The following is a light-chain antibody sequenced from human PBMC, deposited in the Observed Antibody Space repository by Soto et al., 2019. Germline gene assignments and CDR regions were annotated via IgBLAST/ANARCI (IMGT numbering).Light chain of an antibody. V-gene: IGLV1-44*01. CDR1: RSNIGSNT. Sequence: QSVLTQPPSESGTPGQRVTISCSGSRSNIGSNTVNWYQQLPGTAPKLLIYNNNQRPSGVPDRFSGSKSGTSASLAISGLQSEDEADYYCATWDDSLNGPVFGGGTKLTVL. CDR3: ATWDDSLNGPV. J-gene: IGLJ3*02. CDR2: NNN.